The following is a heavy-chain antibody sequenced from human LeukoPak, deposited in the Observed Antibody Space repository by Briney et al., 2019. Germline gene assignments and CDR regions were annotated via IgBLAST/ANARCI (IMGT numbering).Heavy chain of an antibody. V-gene: IGHV4-39*01. CDR3: TRHHDTVTD. Sequence: SETLSLTCTVSGGSISSNSYYWGWIRQPPGQGLEWHGSMYYSGSTSYNPSLKSRVTISVDTSRNQFSLKLSSVTAVDTAVYYSTRHHDTVTDWGQGTLVTVSS. CDR1: GGSISSNSYY. CDR2: MYYSGST. D-gene: IGHD4-17*01. J-gene: IGHJ4*02.